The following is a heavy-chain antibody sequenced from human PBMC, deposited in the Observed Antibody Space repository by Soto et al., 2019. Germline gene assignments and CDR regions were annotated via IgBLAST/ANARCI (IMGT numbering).Heavy chain of an antibody. CDR1: GFTFSSSA. Sequence: ASVKVSCKPSGFTFSSSAVHWVRQARGHRLQWIGWIDVGSANANYAHMHQERVTISRDMSTSTVYMELSSLRSEDTAVYYCARDYSYGPDYWGQGTLVTVSS. D-gene: IGHD5-18*01. CDR2: IDVGSANA. CDR3: ARDYSYGPDY. V-gene: IGHV1-58*01. J-gene: IGHJ4*02.